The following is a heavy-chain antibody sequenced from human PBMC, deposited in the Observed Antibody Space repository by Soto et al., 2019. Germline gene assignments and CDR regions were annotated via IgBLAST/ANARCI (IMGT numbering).Heavy chain of an antibody. Sequence: GGSLRLSCAASGFTFSSYAMHWVRQAPGKGLEYVSAISSNGGSTYYANSVKGRFTISRDNSKNTLYLQMGSLRAEDMAVYYCARVGQQWLNAFDIWGQGTMVTVSS. CDR1: GFTFSSYA. D-gene: IGHD6-19*01. CDR2: ISSNGGST. V-gene: IGHV3-64*01. J-gene: IGHJ3*02. CDR3: ARVGQQWLNAFDI.